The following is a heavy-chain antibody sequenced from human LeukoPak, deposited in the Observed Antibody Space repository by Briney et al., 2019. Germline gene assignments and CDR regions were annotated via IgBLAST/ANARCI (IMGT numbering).Heavy chain of an antibody. V-gene: IGHV3-53*05. CDR3: AKVMPPGRIRFYSYYMDV. D-gene: IGHD2-15*01. CDR2: IYSGGST. J-gene: IGHJ6*03. CDR1: GFTVSSNY. Sequence: QSGGSLRLSCAASGFTVSSNYMSWVRQAPGKGLEWVSVIYSGGSTYYADSVKGRFTISRDKSKNTLSLQMNGLRVEDTAVYYCAKVMPPGRIRFYSYYMDVWGKGTTVTVS.